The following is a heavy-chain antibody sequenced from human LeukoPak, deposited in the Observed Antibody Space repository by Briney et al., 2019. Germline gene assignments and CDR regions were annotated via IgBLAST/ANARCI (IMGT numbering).Heavy chain of an antibody. CDR2: MYSHGLT. V-gene: IGHV3-53*01. J-gene: IGHJ4*02. CDR3: VRDIGSYPPEK. D-gene: IGHD1-26*01. Sequence: GGSLRLSCAASGFSVSSTYMSWVRQAPGKGLEWVSLMYSHGLTSYGDSVRGRFTISRDTSKNTLHLQMNSLRAEGTAIYYCVRDIGSYPPEKWGQGTLVTVSS. CDR1: GFSVSSTY.